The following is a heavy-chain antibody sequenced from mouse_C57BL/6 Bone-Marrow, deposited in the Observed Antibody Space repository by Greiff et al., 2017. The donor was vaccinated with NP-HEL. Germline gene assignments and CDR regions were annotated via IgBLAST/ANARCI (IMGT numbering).Heavy chain of an antibody. CDR2: IYPRSGNT. Sequence: VQLQQSGAELARPGASVKLSCKASGYTFTSYGISWVKQRTGQGLEWIGEIYPRSGNTYYNEKFKGKATLTADKSSSTAYMELRSLTSEDSAVYFCASPRDWYFDVWGTGTTVTVSS. CDR1: GYTFTSYG. J-gene: IGHJ1*03. V-gene: IGHV1-81*01. D-gene: IGHD3-1*01. CDR3: ASPRDWYFDV.